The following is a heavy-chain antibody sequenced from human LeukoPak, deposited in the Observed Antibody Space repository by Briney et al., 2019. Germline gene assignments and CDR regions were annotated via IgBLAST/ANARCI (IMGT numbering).Heavy chain of an antibody. Sequence: PGGSLRLSCAACGFTFSGYAMHWVRQAPGKGLEWVAVIASDGRDKHDADSVKGRFTISRDNSQNTLYLQMDSLRSEDTAVYYCARDITRGAAGYYFDYWGQGTLVTVCS. CDR1: GFTFSGYA. V-gene: IGHV3-30*04. CDR3: ARDITRGAAGYYFDY. J-gene: IGHJ4*02. CDR2: IASDGRDK. D-gene: IGHD1-26*01.